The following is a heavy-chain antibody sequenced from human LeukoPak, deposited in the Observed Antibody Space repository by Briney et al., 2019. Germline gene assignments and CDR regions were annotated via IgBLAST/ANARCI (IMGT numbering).Heavy chain of an antibody. J-gene: IGHJ4*02. CDR3: AIGLGYYDSSGYYYENFDY. V-gene: IGHV1-24*01. D-gene: IGHD3-22*01. CDR2: VDPEDGET. Sequence: ASVKVSCKVSGYTLTELSMHWVQQAPGKGLEWMVLVDPEDGETIYAEKFQGRVTITADTSTDTAYKELSSLRSEDTAVYYCAIGLGYYDSSGYYYENFDYWGQGTLVTVSS. CDR1: GYTLTELS.